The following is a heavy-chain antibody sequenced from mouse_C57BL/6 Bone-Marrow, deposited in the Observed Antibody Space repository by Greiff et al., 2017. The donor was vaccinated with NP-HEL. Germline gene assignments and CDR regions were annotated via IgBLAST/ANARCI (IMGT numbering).Heavy chain of an antibody. D-gene: IGHD1-1*01. CDR1: GYTFTDYY. V-gene: IGHV1-19*01. CDR3: ARYYYGRNYFDY. J-gene: IGHJ2*01. Sequence: VQLQQSGPVLVKPGASVKMSCKASGYTFTDYYMNWVKQSHGKSLEWIGVINPYNGGTSYNQKVKGKATLTVEKSSSTAYMELNSLTSEDSAVYYCARYYYGRNYFDYWGQGTTLTVSS. CDR2: INPYNGGT.